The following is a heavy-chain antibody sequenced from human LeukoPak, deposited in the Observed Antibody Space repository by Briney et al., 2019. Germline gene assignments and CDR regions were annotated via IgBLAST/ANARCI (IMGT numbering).Heavy chain of an antibody. CDR2: ITPIFRTA. CDR1: GGTFSRNG. V-gene: IGHV1-69*13. J-gene: IGHJ4*02. CDR3: ARDAAIHDSSGYYYLW. Sequence: VASVKVSCKASGGTFSRNGISWVRQAPGQGLEWMGGITPIFRTANYAQKFQGRVTITADEPTSTAYMELTSLRSEDTAIYYCARDAAIHDSSGYYYLWWVQGTQVTVSS. D-gene: IGHD3-22*01.